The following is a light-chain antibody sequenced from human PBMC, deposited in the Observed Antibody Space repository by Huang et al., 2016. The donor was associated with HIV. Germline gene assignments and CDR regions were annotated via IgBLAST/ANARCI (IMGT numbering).Light chain of an antibody. CDR3: QQSYSTLRYT. J-gene: IGKJ2*01. CDR2: AAS. CDR1: QSISSY. Sequence: DIQMTQSPSSLSASVGDRVTITCRASQSISSYLNWYQQKPGKAPKLLIYAASSLQSGVPSRFSGSGYGTDFTLTINSLQPEDFATYYCQQSYSTLRYTFGQGTKLEIK. V-gene: IGKV1-39*01.